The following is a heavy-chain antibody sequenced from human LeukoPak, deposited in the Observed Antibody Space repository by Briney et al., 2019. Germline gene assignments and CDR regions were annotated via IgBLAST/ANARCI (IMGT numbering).Heavy chain of an antibody. D-gene: IGHD3-22*01. V-gene: IGHV3-7*01. Sequence: GGSLTLSCAASGFTFSSYWRSWVRQAPGKGLEWVANIKQDGSEKYYVDSVKGRFTISRDNAKNSLYLQMNSLRAEDTAVYYCARDYYDSSGYQYYFDYWGQGTLVTVSP. CDR1: GFTFSSYW. CDR3: ARDYYDSSGYQYYFDY. J-gene: IGHJ4*02. CDR2: IKQDGSEK.